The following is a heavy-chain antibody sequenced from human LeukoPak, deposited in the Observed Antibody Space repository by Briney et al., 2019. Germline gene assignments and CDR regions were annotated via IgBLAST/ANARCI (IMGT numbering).Heavy chain of an antibody. D-gene: IGHD5-24*01. Sequence: GESLKISCKGSGYSFTSYWIAWVRQMPGKGLEWMGIIYPGDSDTRYSPSFQGQVTISADKSISTAYLQWSSLKASDTAMYYCARLTDGYNSDYYYMDVWGKGTTVTVSS. V-gene: IGHV5-51*01. CDR2: IYPGDSDT. CDR3: ARLTDGYNSDYYYMDV. J-gene: IGHJ6*03. CDR1: GYSFTSYW.